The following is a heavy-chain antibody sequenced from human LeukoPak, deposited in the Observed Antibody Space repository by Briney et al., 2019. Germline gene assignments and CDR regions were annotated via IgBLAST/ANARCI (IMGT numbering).Heavy chain of an antibody. D-gene: IGHD6-13*01. Sequence: GGSLRLSCAASGFTFSNYNMNWVRQAPGKGLEWVANIKQDGSEKYYVDSVKGRFTISRDNAKNSLYLQMNSLRAEDTAVYYCARDSYCVAAAATDAFDIWGQGTTVTVSS. J-gene: IGHJ3*02. CDR3: ARDSYCVAAAATDAFDI. CDR2: IKQDGSEK. V-gene: IGHV3-7*01. CDR1: GFTFSNYN.